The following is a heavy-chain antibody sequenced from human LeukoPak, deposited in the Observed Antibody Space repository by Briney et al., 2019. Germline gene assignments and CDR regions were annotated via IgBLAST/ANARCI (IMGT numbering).Heavy chain of an antibody. D-gene: IGHD3-10*01. Sequence: PSETLSLTCAVYGGSFSGYYCSWIRQPPGKGLLWMVEINHPASTNHNPSLKSRVTISVDTSKYQCSLKLSPGTAADTAVYYCARQGMVRARTKPYRWFDPWGQGTLVTVSS. CDR3: ARQGMVRARTKPYRWFDP. CDR1: GGSFSGYY. CDR2: INHPAST. V-gene: IGHV4-34*01. J-gene: IGHJ5*02.